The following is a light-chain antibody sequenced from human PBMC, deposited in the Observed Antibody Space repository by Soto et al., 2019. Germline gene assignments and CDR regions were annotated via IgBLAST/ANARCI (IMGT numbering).Light chain of an antibody. CDR1: LGVSSNY. J-gene: IGKJ4*01. Sequence: EIVLTQSPATLSLSPGERATLSSRASLGVSSNYVAWYQQKPGQAPRLLIYGASSRATGIPDRFSGSGSGTDFTLTISRLEPEDFAVYYCQQYGSSSSTFGGGTKVDIK. V-gene: IGKV3-20*01. CDR3: QQYGSSSST. CDR2: GAS.